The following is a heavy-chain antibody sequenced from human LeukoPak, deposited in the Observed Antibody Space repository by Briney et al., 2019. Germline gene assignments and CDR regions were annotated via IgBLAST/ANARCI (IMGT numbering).Heavy chain of an antibody. D-gene: IGHD6-19*01. CDR1: GGSISSSRYF. J-gene: IGHJ4*02. V-gene: IGHV4-39*07. Sequence: SETLSLTCTASGGSISSSRYFWSWIRQPPGKGLERIGEINHSGSTNYNPSLKSRVTISVDTSKNQSSLKLSSVTAADTAVYYCARGGGSGWYVDYWGQGTLVTVSS. CDR2: INHSGST. CDR3: ARGGGSGWYVDY.